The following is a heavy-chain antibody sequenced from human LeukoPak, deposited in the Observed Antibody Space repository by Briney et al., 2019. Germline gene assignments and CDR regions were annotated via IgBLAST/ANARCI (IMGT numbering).Heavy chain of an antibody. V-gene: IGHV3-48*03. Sequence: GGSLRLSCAASGFTFSSYEMNWVRQAPGKGLEWVSYISSSGSTIYYADSVKGRFTISRDNARNSLFLQMNSLRVEDTAVYYCASQSFAKFDPWGQGTLVIVSS. J-gene: IGHJ5*02. D-gene: IGHD3-16*01. CDR1: GFTFSSYE. CDR2: ISSSGSTI. CDR3: ASQSFAKFDP.